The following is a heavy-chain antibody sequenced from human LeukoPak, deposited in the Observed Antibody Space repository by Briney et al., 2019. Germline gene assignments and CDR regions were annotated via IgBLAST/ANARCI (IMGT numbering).Heavy chain of an antibody. V-gene: IGHV1-46*01. J-gene: IGHJ4*02. CDR1: GYTFTSNY. Sequence: ASVKVSCKASGYTFTSNYIHWVRQAPGQGLEWMGMIYPRNGSTSYAQKFQGRVTVTRDTSTSTVHVELSGLRSEDTAVYYCARDQEGFDYWGQGTLVTVSS. CDR2: IYPRNGST. CDR3: ARDQEGFDY.